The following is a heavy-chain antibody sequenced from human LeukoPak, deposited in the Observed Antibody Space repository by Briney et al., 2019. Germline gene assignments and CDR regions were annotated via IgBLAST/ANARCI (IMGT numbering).Heavy chain of an antibody. CDR1: GYTFTSYG. V-gene: IGHV1-18*01. D-gene: IGHD2-15*01. CDR2: ISAYNGNT. J-gene: IGHJ4*02. Sequence: ASGKVSCKASGYTFTSYGISWVRQAPGQGLEWMGWISAYNGNTNYAQKLQGRVTMTTDTSTSTAYMELRSLGSDDTAVYYCARDRWELPADYWGQGTLVTVSS. CDR3: ARDRWELPADY.